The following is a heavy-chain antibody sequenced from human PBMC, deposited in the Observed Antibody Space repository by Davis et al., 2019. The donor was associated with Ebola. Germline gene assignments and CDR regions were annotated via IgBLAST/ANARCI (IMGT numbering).Heavy chain of an antibody. J-gene: IGHJ6*03. V-gene: IGHV3-23*01. D-gene: IGHD3-3*01. CDR2: IGGIDGAT. Sequence: GEFLKISCAASGFTFSIYAMSWVRQAPGKGLEWVSVIGGIDGATYYADSVKGRFTISRDNSENTLYLQMNSLRAEDTAVYYCAKDLRGTTFGGVWGKGTTVIVSS. CDR3: AKDLRGTTFGGV. CDR1: GFTFSIYA.